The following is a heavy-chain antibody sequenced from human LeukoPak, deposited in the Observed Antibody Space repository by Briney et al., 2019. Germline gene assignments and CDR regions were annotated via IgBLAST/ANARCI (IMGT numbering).Heavy chain of an antibody. V-gene: IGHV4-59*01. D-gene: IGHD1-26*01. CDR3: ARDIVGATGWFDP. Sequence: SETLSLTCTVSGGSISSYYWSWIRQPPGKGLEWIGYIYYSGSTNYNPSLKSRVTISVDTSKNQFSLKLSSVTAADTAVYYCARDIVGATGWFDPWGQGTLVTVSP. J-gene: IGHJ5*02. CDR1: GGSISSYY. CDR2: IYYSGST.